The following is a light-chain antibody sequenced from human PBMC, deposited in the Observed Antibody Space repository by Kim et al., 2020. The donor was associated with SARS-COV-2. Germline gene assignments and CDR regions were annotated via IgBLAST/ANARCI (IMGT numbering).Light chain of an antibody. Sequence: SYELTQPHSVSVATTQMARFTCGGTYHGKEAMHWYQQKSGQDPVLVIYSDTNRPSGIPARLSGSNPGNTTTLTISRLEAGDEADYDCQVWDSSSDHLWVFGGGTQLTVL. CDR2: SDT. CDR3: QVWDSSSDHLWV. CDR1: YHGKEA. V-gene: IGLV3-12*01. J-gene: IGLJ3*02.